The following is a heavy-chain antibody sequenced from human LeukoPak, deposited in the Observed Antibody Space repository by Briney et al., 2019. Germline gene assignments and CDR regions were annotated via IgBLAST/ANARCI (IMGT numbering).Heavy chain of an antibody. D-gene: IGHD3-22*01. J-gene: IGHJ4*02. CDR1: GFTFSSYG. Sequence: GGSLRLSCAASGFTFSSYGMHWVRQAPGKGLEWVALIRYDGSNKYHADSVKGRFTISRDNSKNTLYLQMNSLRAEDTAVYYCAKDLYYYDSSGSHYFDYWGQGTLVTVSS. CDR2: IRYDGSNK. V-gene: IGHV3-30*02. CDR3: AKDLYYYDSSGSHYFDY.